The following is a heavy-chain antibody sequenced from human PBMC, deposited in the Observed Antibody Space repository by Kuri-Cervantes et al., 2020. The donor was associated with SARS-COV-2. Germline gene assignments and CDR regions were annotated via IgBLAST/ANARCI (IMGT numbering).Heavy chain of an antibody. CDR3: ATEGYSIIIWAFAH. V-gene: IGHV1-2*02. D-gene: IGHD3-22*01. J-gene: IGHJ3*01. Sequence: ASVKVSCKASGYTFTSYGISWVRQAPGQGLEWMGWINPNSGGTNYAQKFQGRVTMTRDTSISTAYMELSRLRSDDTAVYYCATEGYSIIIWAFAHWGQGTKVTVSS. CDR1: GYTFTSYG. CDR2: INPNSGGT.